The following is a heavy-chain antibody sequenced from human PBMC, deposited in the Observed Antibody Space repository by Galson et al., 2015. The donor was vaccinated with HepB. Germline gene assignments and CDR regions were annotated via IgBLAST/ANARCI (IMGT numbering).Heavy chain of an antibody. Sequence: SLRLSCAASGFTFSSYAMSWVRQAPGKGLEWVSAISGSGGSTYYADSVKGRFTISRDNSKNTLYLQMNSLRAEDTAVYYCAKGGYYWNDGGYYFDYWGQGTLVTVSS. V-gene: IGHV3-23*01. D-gene: IGHD1-20*01. J-gene: IGHJ4*02. CDR2: ISGSGGST. CDR1: GFTFSSYA. CDR3: AKGGYYWNDGGYYFDY.